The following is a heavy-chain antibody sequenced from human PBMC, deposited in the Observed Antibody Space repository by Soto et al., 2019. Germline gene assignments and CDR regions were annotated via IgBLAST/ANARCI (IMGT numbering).Heavy chain of an antibody. CDR1: GFTFSSYA. J-gene: IGHJ4*02. CDR2: ISGSGGST. V-gene: IGHV3-23*01. CDR3: AKPVATIGPPIQPHDY. Sequence: HPGGSLRLSCAASGFTFSSYAMSWVRQAPGKGLEWVSAISGSGGSTYYADSVKGRFTISRDNSKNTLYLQMNSLRAEDTAVYYCAKPVATIGPPIQPHDYWGQGTLVTVSS. D-gene: IGHD5-12*01.